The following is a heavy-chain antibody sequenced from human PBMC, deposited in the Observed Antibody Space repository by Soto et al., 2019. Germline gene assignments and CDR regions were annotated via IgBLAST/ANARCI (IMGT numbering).Heavy chain of an antibody. Sequence: ASVNVSCKASGYTFTSYGISWVRQAPGQGLEWMGWISAYNGNTNYAQKLQGRVTMTTDTSTSTAYMELRSLRSDDTAVYYCARDSWRHPGLLVDYWGQGTLVTVSS. CDR1: GYTFTSYG. J-gene: IGHJ4*02. V-gene: IGHV1-18*04. CDR3: ARDSWRHPGLLVDY. CDR2: ISAYNGNT. D-gene: IGHD1-26*01.